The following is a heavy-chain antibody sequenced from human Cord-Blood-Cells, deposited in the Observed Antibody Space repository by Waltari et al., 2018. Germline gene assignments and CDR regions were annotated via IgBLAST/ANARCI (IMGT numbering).Heavy chain of an antibody. Sequence: QLHLQESVTGLVKPSQTLSLTGTVPGGSTSSGGHYCSWIRQPPGKGLEWIWYIYYSGSTYYNPSLKSRVTISVDTSKNQFSLKLSSVTAADTAVYYCARDGGIGAFDIWGQGTMVTVSS. D-gene: IGHD3-16*01. CDR3: ARDGGIGAFDI. V-gene: IGHV4-31*03. CDR2: IYYSGST. CDR1: GGSTSSGGHY. J-gene: IGHJ3*02.